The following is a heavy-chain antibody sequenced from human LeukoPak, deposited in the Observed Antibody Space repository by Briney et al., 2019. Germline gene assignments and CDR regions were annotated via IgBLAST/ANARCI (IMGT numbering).Heavy chain of an antibody. V-gene: IGHV5-51*03. D-gene: IGHD3-22*01. CDR3: ASFGSYYYDSSAPGDY. CDR2: IYPGDSDT. J-gene: IGHJ4*02. CDR1: GYSFTSYW. Sequence: GESLKISCKGSGYSFTSYWIGWVRQMPGKGLEWMGIIYPGDSDTGYSPSFQGQVTISADKSISTAYLQWSSLKASDTAMYYCASFGSYYYDSSAPGDYWGQGTLVTVSS.